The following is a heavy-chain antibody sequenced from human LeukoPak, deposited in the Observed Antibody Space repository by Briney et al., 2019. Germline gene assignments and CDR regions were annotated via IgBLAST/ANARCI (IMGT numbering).Heavy chain of an antibody. CDR2: INPNSGGT. J-gene: IGHJ4*02. Sequence: ASVKVSCKASGYTFTGYYMHWVRQAPGQGLEWKGWINPNSGGTNYAQKFQGRVTMTRDTSISTAYMELSRLRSDDTAVYYCARPIGTYSSSSYYFDYWGQGTLVTVSS. CDR1: GYTFTGYY. CDR3: ARPIGTYSSSSYYFDY. D-gene: IGHD6-6*01. V-gene: IGHV1-2*02.